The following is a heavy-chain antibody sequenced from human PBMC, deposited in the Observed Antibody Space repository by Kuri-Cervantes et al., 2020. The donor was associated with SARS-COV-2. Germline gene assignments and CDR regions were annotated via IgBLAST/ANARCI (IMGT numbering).Heavy chain of an antibody. V-gene: IGHV3-21*01. CDR3: ARDGDSYIPVLDY. D-gene: IGHD2-21*02. J-gene: IGHJ4*02. CDR1: GFTFSSYS. Sequence: GGSLRLSCAASGFTFSSYSMNWVRQAPGNGLEWVSSISSSSSYIYYADSVKGRFTISRDNAKNSLYLQMNSLRAEDTAVYYCARDGDSYIPVLDYWGQGTLVTVSS. CDR2: ISSSSSYI.